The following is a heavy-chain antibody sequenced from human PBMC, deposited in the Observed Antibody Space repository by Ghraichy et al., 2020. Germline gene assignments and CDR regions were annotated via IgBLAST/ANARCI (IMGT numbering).Heavy chain of an antibody. J-gene: IGHJ4*02. V-gene: IGHV3-33*08. CDR2: IWYDGSNK. CDR3: ASSYYDSSGSILDY. D-gene: IGHD3-22*01. Sequence: GGSLRLSCAASGFTFSSYGMHWVRQAPGKGLEWVAVIWYDGSNKYYADSVKGRFTISRDNSKNTLYLQMNSLRAEDTAVYYCASSYYDSSGSILDYWGQGTLVTVSS. CDR1: GFTFSSYG.